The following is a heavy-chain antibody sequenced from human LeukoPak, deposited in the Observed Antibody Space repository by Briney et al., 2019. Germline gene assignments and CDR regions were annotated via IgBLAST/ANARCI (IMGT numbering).Heavy chain of an antibody. CDR2: ISNSGSTI. Sequence: GGSLRLSCAASGFTFSDHYMSWIRQAPGKGLEWVSYISNSGSTIYYADSVKGRFTISRDNAKNSLYLQMNSLRAEDTAVYYCARLLRRTFDYWGQGTLVTVSS. J-gene: IGHJ4*02. CDR1: GFTFSDHY. D-gene: IGHD1-26*01. CDR3: ARLLRRTFDY. V-gene: IGHV3-11*04.